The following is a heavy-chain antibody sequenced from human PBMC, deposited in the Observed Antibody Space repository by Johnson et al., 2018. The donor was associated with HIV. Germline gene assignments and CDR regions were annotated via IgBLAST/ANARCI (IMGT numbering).Heavy chain of an antibody. CDR2: ISRDGGTE. CDR3: ANGGPLFVDAFDV. J-gene: IGHJ3*01. Sequence: QVQLVESGGGVVHPGKSLRLSCVGSGFTFSSYGMHWVRQAPGEGLDWVAFISRDGGTEYYADSVKGRFAISRDNAKNSLYLQMNSLRAEDTVLYYCANGGPLFVDAFDVWGLGTMVTVSS. D-gene: IGHD3-16*01. CDR1: GFTFSSYG. V-gene: IGHV3-30*19.